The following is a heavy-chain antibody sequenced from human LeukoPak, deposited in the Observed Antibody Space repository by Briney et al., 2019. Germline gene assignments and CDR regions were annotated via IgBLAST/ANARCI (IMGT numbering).Heavy chain of an antibody. CDR1: GGTFTSYY. CDR3: ARERVGHFDY. J-gene: IGHJ4*02. CDR2: INPSGGST. D-gene: IGHD1-26*01. Sequence: ASVKVSCKASGGTFTSYYMHWVRQAPGQGLEWMGIINPSGGSTSYAQKFQGRVTMARDTSTSTVYTELSSLRSEDTAVYYCARERVGHFDYWGQGTLVTVSS. V-gene: IGHV1-46*01.